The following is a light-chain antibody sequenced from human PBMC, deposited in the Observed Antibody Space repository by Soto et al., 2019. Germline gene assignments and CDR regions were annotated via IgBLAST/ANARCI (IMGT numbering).Light chain of an antibody. V-gene: IGKV3-20*01. CDR2: GAS. Sequence: EIVLTQSPGTLSLSPGERATLSCRASQSVSSSNLAWYQQKPGEAPRLLIYGASNRAAGIPDRFSGSESGTDFTLTISRLEPEYFPVYYCQPDCSSPGTFGQGTKVEIK. J-gene: IGKJ1*01. CDR1: QSVSSSN. CDR3: QPDCSSPGT.